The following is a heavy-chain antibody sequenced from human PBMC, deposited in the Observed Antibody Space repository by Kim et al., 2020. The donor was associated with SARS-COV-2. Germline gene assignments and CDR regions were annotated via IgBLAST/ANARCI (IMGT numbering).Heavy chain of an antibody. D-gene: IGHD6-6*01. CDR1: GFTFSSYA. CDR2: ISYDGSNK. J-gene: IGHJ4*02. V-gene: IGHV3-30*04. CDR3: ARGYLLGVKQLVLGGQKGGRILWY. Sequence: GGSLRLSCAASGFTFSSYAMHWVRQAPGKGLEWVAVISYDGSNKYYADSVKGRFTISRDNSKNTLYLQMNSLRAEDTAVYYCARGYLLGVKQLVLGGQKGGRILWYWGQGTLVTVSS.